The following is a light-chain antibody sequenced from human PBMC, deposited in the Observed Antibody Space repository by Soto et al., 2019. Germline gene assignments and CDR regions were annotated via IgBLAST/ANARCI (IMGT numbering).Light chain of an antibody. CDR2: AAS. CDR1: QDISSW. V-gene: IGKV1D-16*01. Sequence: DIQMTQSPSSVSASVGDTVTITCRASQDISSWLAWFQQKPGRAPKLLLYAASSLQSGVPPRFSGSGSGAEFTLTISSLQPADFATYYCQHYNSYSWTFGQGTKVDIK. CDR3: QHYNSYSWT. J-gene: IGKJ1*01.